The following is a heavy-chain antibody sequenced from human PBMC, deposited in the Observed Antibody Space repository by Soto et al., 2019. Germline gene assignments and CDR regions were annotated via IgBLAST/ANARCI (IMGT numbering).Heavy chain of an antibody. J-gene: IGHJ5*02. Sequence: GGSLRLSCAASGFTFSSYGMHWVRQAPGKGLEWVAVISYDGSNKYYADSVKGRLTISRDNSKNTLYLQMNSLRAEDTAVYYCAKGGACSGGSCYINWFDPWGQGTLVTVSS. CDR2: ISYDGSNK. D-gene: IGHD2-15*01. CDR1: GFTFSSYG. V-gene: IGHV3-30*18. CDR3: AKGGACSGGSCYINWFDP.